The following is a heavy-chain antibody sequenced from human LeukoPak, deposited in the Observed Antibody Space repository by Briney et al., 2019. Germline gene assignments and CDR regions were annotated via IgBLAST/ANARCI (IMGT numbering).Heavy chain of an antibody. CDR2: IYYSGST. J-gene: IGHJ4*02. V-gene: IGHV4-59*08. CDR1: GGSISSYY. D-gene: IGHD1-26*01. CDR3: ARRRGSN. Sequence: SETLSLTCTVSGGSISSYYWSWIRQPPGKGLEWIGYIYYSGSTNYNPSLKSRVTIAVDTSKNQFSLKLSSVTAADTAVYYCARRRGSNWGQGTLVTVSS.